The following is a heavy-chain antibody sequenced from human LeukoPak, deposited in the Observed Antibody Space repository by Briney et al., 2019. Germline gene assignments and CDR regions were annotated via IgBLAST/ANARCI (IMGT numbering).Heavy chain of an antibody. D-gene: IGHD3-3*01. CDR2: ISGSGGST. V-gene: IGHV3-23*01. CDR3: ARVTPYYDFWSGYSSFDY. J-gene: IGHJ4*02. CDR1: GFTFSSYA. Sequence: GGSLRLSCAASGFTFSSYAMSWVRQAPGKGLEWVSAISGSGGSTYYAVSVKGRFTISRDNSKNTLYLQMNSLRAEDTAVYYCARVTPYYDFWSGYSSFDYWGQGTLVTVSS.